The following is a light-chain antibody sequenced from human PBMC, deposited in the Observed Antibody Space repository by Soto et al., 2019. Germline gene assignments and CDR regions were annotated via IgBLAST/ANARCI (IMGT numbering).Light chain of an antibody. CDR1: SSDVGGYKY. V-gene: IGLV2-14*01. J-gene: IGLJ1*01. CDR3: SSSTSSSTPPFV. Sequence: QSALTQPASVSGSPGQSITISCTGTSSDVGGYKYFSWYQQHPGKAPKLMIYDVSNRPSGVSNRFSGSKSGNTASLTISGLQAEDEADYYCSSSTSSSTPPFVFGSGTTLTVL. CDR2: DVS.